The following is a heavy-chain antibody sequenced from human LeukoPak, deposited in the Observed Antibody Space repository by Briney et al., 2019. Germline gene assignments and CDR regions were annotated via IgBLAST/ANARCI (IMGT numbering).Heavy chain of an antibody. CDR2: IYYSGTT. CDR1: GGSISSSSYY. D-gene: IGHD6-19*01. V-gene: IGHV4-39*01. CDR3: ARFLSASSGSYFDY. Sequence: SETLSPTCTVSGGSISSSSYYWGWIRQPPGKGLEWIGNIYYSGTTYYNPSLKSRVTISVDTSKTQFSLKLSSVTAADTAVYYCARFLSASSGSYFDYWGQGTLVTVSS. J-gene: IGHJ4*02.